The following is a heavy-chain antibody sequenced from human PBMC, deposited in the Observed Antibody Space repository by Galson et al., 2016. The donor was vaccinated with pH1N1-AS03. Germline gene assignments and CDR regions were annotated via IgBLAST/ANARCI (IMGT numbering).Heavy chain of an antibody. CDR2: INPYNGNT. CDR3: ARAAAGTASLV. D-gene: IGHD6-13*01. Sequence: SVKVSCKASGYTFTSYGISWVRQAPGQGLEWMGWINPYNGNTNYAQKPQGRVTMTTDTSTSTAYMELRSLRSADTAVYYCARAAAGTASLVWGQGTLVTVSS. CDR1: GYTFTSYG. V-gene: IGHV1-18*04. J-gene: IGHJ4*02.